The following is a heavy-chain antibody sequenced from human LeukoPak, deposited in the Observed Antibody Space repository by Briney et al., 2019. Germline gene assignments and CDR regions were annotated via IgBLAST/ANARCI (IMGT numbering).Heavy chain of an antibody. CDR1: GGSITSSSYY. Sequence: PSQTRSLTWTVSGGSITSSSYYWGWIRQPPGKGLEWIGSIYYSGSTYYNPSLKSRVTISVGTSKNQFSLKLSSVSAADTAVYYCAREPLPRGLEIGAFDIWGQGTMVTVSS. J-gene: IGHJ3*02. V-gene: IGHV4-39*07. D-gene: IGHD1-1*01. CDR2: IYYSGST. CDR3: AREPLPRGLEIGAFDI.